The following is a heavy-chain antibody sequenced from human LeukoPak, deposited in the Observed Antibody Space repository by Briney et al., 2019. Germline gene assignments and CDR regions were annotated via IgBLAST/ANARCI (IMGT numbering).Heavy chain of an antibody. Sequence: PGASVKVSCKASGYTFTSYYMHWVRQAPGRGLEWMGIINPSGGSTSYAQKFQGRVTMTRDMSTSTVYMELSSLRSEDTAVYYCARGPSRGTMVRGVIWFDPWGQGTLVTVSS. V-gene: IGHV1-46*01. CDR2: INPSGGST. J-gene: IGHJ5*02. CDR1: GYTFTSYY. CDR3: ARGPSRGTMVRGVIWFDP. D-gene: IGHD3-10*01.